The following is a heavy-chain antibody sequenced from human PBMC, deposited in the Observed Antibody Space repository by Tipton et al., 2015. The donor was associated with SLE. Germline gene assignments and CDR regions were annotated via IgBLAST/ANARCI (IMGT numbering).Heavy chain of an antibody. CDR2: IYHSGTT. Sequence: TLSLTCAVSGGSISSTNWWNWVRQPPGKGLEWIGEIYHSGTTYYNPSLKSRVTISLDKSMNQFSLRLSSVTAADTAVYYCARDSGHNSGYDYYYYGMDVWGQGTTATASS. J-gene: IGHJ6*02. CDR3: ARDSGHNSGYDYYYYGMDV. CDR1: GGSISSTNW. D-gene: IGHD5-18*01. V-gene: IGHV4-4*02.